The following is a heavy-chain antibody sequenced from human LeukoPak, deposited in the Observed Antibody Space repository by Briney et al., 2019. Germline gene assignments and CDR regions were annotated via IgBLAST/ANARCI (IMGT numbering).Heavy chain of an antibody. J-gene: IGHJ4*02. CDR2: VSTNDGNT. CDR1: GYTFTSYG. V-gene: IGHV1-18*01. Sequence: PVASVKVSCKASGYTFTSYGISWVRQAPGQGLEWMGWVSTNDGNTVYAQRLQGRVTMTTDTSTSVAYMELRSLTSDDTAVYYCTRAPPGMTMMTDYWGQGTLVTVSS. D-gene: IGHD3-22*01. CDR3: TRAPPGMTMMTDY.